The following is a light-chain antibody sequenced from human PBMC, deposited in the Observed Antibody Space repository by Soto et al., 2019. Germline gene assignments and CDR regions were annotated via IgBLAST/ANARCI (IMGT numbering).Light chain of an antibody. V-gene: IGKV1-12*01. J-gene: IGKJ5*01. CDR3: QQANSFPMT. CDR1: PNIGKY. Sequence: IQMTQSPSSVSASVGDRVTITCRAGPNIGKYLAWYQQKPGKAPKLLIHSATILQGGLPSRFNGSGSGTEFTLTINRLQPEDSATYYCQQANSFPMTFGQGTRLEIK. CDR2: SAT.